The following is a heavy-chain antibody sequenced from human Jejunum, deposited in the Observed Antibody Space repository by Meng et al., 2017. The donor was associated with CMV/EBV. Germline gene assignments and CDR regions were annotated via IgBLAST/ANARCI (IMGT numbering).Heavy chain of an antibody. D-gene: IGHD2-2*01. J-gene: IGHJ4*02. Sequence: SSYWMSWVRQAPGKGLEWVANIKQDGSEKYYVDSVRGRFTISRDSAKNSLYLQMNSLRAEDTAVYYCARGFWDIVVVPASTSVWDYWGRERWSPSPQ. CDR2: IKQDGSEK. CDR3: ARGFWDIVVVPASTSVWDY. CDR1: SSYW. V-gene: IGHV3-7*01.